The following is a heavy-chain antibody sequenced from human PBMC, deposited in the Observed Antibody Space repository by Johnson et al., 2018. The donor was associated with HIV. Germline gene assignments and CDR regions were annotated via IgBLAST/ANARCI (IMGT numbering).Heavy chain of an antibody. CDR2: TRNKANSYTT. D-gene: IGHD6-25*01. Sequence: VQLVESGGGVVQPGRSLRLSCAASGFTFSSYAMHWVRQAPWKGLEWVGRTRNKANSYTTEYAASVKGRFTISRDDSKNTLYLQMNSLRAEDTAVYYCAKDSATDPFDIWGQGTMVTVSS. J-gene: IGHJ3*02. CDR1: GFTFSSYA. CDR3: AKDSATDPFDI. V-gene: IGHV3-72*01.